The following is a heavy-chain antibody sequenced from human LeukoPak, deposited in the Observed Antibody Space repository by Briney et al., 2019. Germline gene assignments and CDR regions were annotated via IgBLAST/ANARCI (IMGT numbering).Heavy chain of an antibody. D-gene: IGHD1-14*01. J-gene: IGHJ4*02. CDR3: GKGRGTAVSRPINYFTY. CDR2: ISYDGSNK. V-gene: IGHV3-30*18. Sequence: GRSLRLSCAASGFTFSSYGMHWVRQAPGKGLEWVAVISYDGSNKYYADSVKGRFTISRDNSKNTLYLQMNSLRAEDTAVYYCGKGRGTAVSRPINYFTYWGQGTRVTVSP. CDR1: GFTFSSYG.